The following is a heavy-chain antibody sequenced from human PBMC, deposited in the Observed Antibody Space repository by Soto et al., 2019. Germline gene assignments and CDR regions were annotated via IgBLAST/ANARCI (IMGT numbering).Heavy chain of an antibody. Sequence: SQTLSLTCAISGDSVSSNSAAWNWIRQSPSRGLEWLGRTYYRSKWYNDYAVSVKSRITINPDTSKNQFSLQLNSVTPEDTAVYYCARAPGGSRWYEFAFDIWGQGTMVTVSS. CDR1: GDSVSSNSAA. J-gene: IGHJ3*02. CDR3: ARAPGGSRWYEFAFDI. D-gene: IGHD6-13*01. CDR2: TYYRSKWYN. V-gene: IGHV6-1*01.